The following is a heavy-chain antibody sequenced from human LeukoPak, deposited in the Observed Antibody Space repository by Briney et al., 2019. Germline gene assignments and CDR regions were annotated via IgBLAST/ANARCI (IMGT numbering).Heavy chain of an antibody. D-gene: IGHD3-16*01. CDR1: GITFSNAW. V-gene: IGHV3-15*01. CDR3: NTDSLVLNY. CDR2: IKSKTEGGTT. Sequence: PGGSLRLSCAASGITFSNAWMSWVRQAPGKGLEWVGRIKSKTEGGTTDYAAPVKGRFTISRDDSKNTLYLQMNSLKTEDTAVYHCNTDSLVLNYWGQGTLVTVSS. J-gene: IGHJ4*02.